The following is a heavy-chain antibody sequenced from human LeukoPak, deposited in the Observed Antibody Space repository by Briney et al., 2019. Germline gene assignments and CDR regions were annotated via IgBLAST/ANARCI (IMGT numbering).Heavy chain of an antibody. D-gene: IGHD2-21*02. J-gene: IGHJ4*02. Sequence: SETLSLTCAVYGGSFSGYYWSWIRQPPGKGLEWIGEINHSGSTNYNPSLKSRVTISVDTSKNQFSLKLSSVTAADTAVYYCAIPALCGGVCYHAYYFDYWGQGTLVTVSS. CDR3: AIPALCGGVCYHAYYFDY. CDR1: GGSFSGYY. CDR2: INHSGST. V-gene: IGHV4-34*01.